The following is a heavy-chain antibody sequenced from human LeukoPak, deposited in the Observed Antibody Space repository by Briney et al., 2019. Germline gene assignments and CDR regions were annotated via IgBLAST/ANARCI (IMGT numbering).Heavy chain of an antibody. CDR1: GGSISSSSYY. Sequence: SETLSLTCTVSGGSISSSSYYWGWIRQPPGKGLEWIGSIYYSGSTYYNPSLKSRVTISVDTSKNQFSLKLSSVTAADTAVYYCARTLWFGEALNYFDYWGQGTLVTVSS. CDR2: IYYSGST. V-gene: IGHV4-39*07. D-gene: IGHD3-10*01. J-gene: IGHJ4*02. CDR3: ARTLWFGEALNYFDY.